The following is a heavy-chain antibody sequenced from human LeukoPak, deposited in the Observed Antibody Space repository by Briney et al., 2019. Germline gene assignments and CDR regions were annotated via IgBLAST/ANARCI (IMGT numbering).Heavy chain of an antibody. CDR1: GGSISSYY. J-gene: IGHJ6*03. CDR2: IYYSGST. Sequence: SETLSLTCTVSGGSISSYYWSWIRQPPGKGLEWIGFIYYSGSTNYNPSLKSRVTISVDTSKNQFSLKLSSVTAADTAVYYCATGGSGYDYPGEYYYYYYMDVWGKGTTVTISS. V-gene: IGHV4-59*01. D-gene: IGHD5-12*01. CDR3: ATGGSGYDYPGEYYYYYYMDV.